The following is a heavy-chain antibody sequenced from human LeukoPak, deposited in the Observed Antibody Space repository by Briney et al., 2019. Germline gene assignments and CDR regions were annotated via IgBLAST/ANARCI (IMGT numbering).Heavy chain of an antibody. D-gene: IGHD6-19*01. Sequence: GGSLGLSCAASGFSFSSYEMNWVRQAPGKGLEWVSYISSSGSTIYYADSVKGRFTISRDNAKNSLYLQMNSLRAEDTAVYYCARGGSYSRGYYYGMDVWGQGTTVTVSS. CDR1: GFSFSSYE. CDR2: ISSSGSTI. V-gene: IGHV3-48*03. J-gene: IGHJ6*02. CDR3: ARGGSYSRGYYYGMDV.